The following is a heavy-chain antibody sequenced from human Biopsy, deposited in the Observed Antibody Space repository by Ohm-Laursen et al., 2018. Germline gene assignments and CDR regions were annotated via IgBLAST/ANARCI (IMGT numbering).Heavy chain of an antibody. Sequence: TQTLTLTCTFSGFSLTTPGVGVGWIRQPPGKALEWLALIYWNEKKRFRPSLRDRPTIIKDTSKNQVVLTVTNVDPLDKATYYCTRVLYYDSSGYFLDHWGQGTLVTVSS. CDR1: GFSLTTPGVG. D-gene: IGHD3-22*01. J-gene: IGHJ4*02. V-gene: IGHV2-5*01. CDR2: IYWNEKK. CDR3: TRVLYYDSSGYFLDH.